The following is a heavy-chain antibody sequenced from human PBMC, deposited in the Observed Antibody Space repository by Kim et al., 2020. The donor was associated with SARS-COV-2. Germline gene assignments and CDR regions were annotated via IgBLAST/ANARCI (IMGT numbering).Heavy chain of an antibody. Sequence: GGSLRLSCTASGFSFGDYAMNWVRQAPGKGLEWVGCIRSKISGGTTEYAASVKGRFTVSRDDSKSIAYLQMNSLETEDTAMYYCIRGVTSGGDYWGQGTLVTVSS. CDR2: IRSKISGGTT. V-gene: IGHV3-49*04. CDR1: GFSFGDYA. CDR3: IRGVTSGGDY. J-gene: IGHJ4*02. D-gene: IGHD2-21*02.